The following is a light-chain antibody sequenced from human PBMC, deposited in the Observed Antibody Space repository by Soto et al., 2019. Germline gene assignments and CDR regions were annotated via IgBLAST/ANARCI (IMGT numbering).Light chain of an antibody. CDR3: CSFPGSSTFYL. V-gene: IGLV2-23*01. Sequence: QSALTQPASVSGSPRQSITISCTGGSSDVGSSNFVSWYQQHPGKAPKLIIYEGTRRPSGVSGRFSGSKSGNTASLTISGLQAEDEADYYCCSFPGSSTFYLFGTGTKVTV. J-gene: IGLJ1*01. CDR2: EGT. CDR1: SSDVGSSNF.